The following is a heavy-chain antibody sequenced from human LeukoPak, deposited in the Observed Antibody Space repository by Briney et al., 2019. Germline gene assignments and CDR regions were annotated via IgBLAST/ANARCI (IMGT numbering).Heavy chain of an antibody. CDR1: SVPLTGNY. CDR3: ARGGIYETSAYYSDY. J-gene: IGHJ4*02. V-gene: IGHV4-59*01. CDR2: ISYIVSL. Sequence: PETLYLTCTVSSVPLTGNYWSWIRQPPGKGLEWIGYISYIVSLSYDTSLTCRVRLSVDTSKTPFSLKLRCVTAADTAVYCCARGGIYETSAYYSDYWGQGTLVTVSA. D-gene: IGHD3-22*01.